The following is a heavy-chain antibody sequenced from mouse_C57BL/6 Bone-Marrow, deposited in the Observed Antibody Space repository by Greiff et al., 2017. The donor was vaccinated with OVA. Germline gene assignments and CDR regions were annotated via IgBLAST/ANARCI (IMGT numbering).Heavy chain of an antibody. D-gene: IGHD1-1*01. CDR2: FHPYNDDT. CDR3: ARGDYYGMGFAY. CDR1: GYTFTTYP. V-gene: IGHV1-47*01. Sequence: VQLVESGAELVKPGASVKMSCKASGYTFTTYPIEWMKQNHGKSLEWIGNFHPYNDDTKYNEKFKGKATLTVEKSYSTVYLELSRLTSDDSAVYYCARGDYYGMGFAYWGQGTLVTVSA. J-gene: IGHJ3*01.